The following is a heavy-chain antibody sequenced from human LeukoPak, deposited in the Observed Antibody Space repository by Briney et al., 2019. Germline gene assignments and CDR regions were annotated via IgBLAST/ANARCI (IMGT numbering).Heavy chain of an antibody. CDR2: IIPIFGTA. V-gene: IGHV1-69*13. J-gene: IGHJ4*02. CDR1: GGTFSSYA. CDR3: ARNLEWSYYFDY. D-gene: IGHD3-3*01. Sequence: VASVKVSCKASGGTFSSYAISWVRQAPGQGLEWMGGIIPIFGTANYAQKFQGRVTITADESTSTAYMELSSLRSEDTAVYYCARNLEWSYYFDYWGQGTLVTVSS.